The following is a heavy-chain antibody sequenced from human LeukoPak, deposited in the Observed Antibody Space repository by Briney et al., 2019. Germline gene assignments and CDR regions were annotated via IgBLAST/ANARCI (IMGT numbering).Heavy chain of an antibody. CDR1: GYTFTSYD. Sequence: ASVKVSCKASGYTFTSYDINWVRQATGQGLEWMGWMNPNSGNTGYAQKFQGRVTMTRNTSISTAYMELSSLRSEDTAVYYCARDLTYYYDSSGYPDASDIWGQGTLVTVSS. CDR3: ARDLTYYYDSSGYPDASDI. J-gene: IGHJ4*02. CDR2: MNPNSGNT. D-gene: IGHD3-22*01. V-gene: IGHV1-8*01.